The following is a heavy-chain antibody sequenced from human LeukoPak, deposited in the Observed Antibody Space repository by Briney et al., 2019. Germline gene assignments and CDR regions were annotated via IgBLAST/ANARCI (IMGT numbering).Heavy chain of an antibody. Sequence: PGGSLRLSCAASGFTFSSYWINWVRQAPGKGLEWVANINQDESEKYYVDSVKGRFTVSRDNAKNSLYLQMNSLRAEDTAVYYCARDSSSWYFKFDYWGQGTLVTVSS. J-gene: IGHJ4*02. D-gene: IGHD6-13*01. CDR3: ARDSSSWYFKFDY. CDR2: INQDESEK. CDR1: GFTFSSYW. V-gene: IGHV3-7*01.